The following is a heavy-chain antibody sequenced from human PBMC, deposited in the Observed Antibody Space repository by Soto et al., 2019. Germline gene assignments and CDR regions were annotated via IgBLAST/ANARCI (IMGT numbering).Heavy chain of an antibody. CDR1: GGSFSGYY. V-gene: IGHV4-34*01. CDR2: INHSGST. Sequence: QVQLQQWGAGLLKPSETLSLTCGVYGGSFSGYYWIWIRQPPGKGLEWIGEINHSGSTNYNPSLKSRVTRSVDTSKNQSSLQLRSVPAADTAVYYCAEGQRVVVPATMVRGSSGYMDVWGKGTTVTVSS. D-gene: IGHD2-2*01. J-gene: IGHJ6*03. CDR3: AEGQRVVVPATMVRGSSGYMDV.